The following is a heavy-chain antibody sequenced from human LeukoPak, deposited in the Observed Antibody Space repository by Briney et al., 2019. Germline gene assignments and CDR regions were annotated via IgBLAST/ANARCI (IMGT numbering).Heavy chain of an antibody. CDR3: AKDSGTV. Sequence: PGGSLRLSCATSGFTFSNSWMTWVRQAPGKGLEWVANISPDGSGKFHVESVKGRFTISRDNAKRSLFLQMSSLTVEDTALYYCAKDSGTVWGQGTLVTVSS. CDR1: GFTFSNSW. J-gene: IGHJ4*02. CDR2: ISPDGSGK. D-gene: IGHD1-26*01. V-gene: IGHV3-7*04.